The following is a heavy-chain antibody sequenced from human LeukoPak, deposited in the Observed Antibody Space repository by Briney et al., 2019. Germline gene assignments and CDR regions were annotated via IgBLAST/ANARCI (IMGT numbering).Heavy chain of an antibody. Sequence: SETLSLTCTVSGGSNTSYYWSWIRQPPGKGLEWTGYIYYSGSTNSNPSLKSRVTISLDTSKNQFSLKLSSVTAADTAVYYCARAGQFISARPITFDYWGQGSLVTVSS. CDR3: ARAGQFISARPITFDY. D-gene: IGHD6-6*01. CDR2: IYYSGST. V-gene: IGHV4-59*01. CDR1: GGSNTSYY. J-gene: IGHJ4*02.